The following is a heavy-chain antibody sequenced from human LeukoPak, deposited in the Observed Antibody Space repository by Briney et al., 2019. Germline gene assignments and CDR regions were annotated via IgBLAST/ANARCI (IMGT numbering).Heavy chain of an antibody. CDR1: GFTVSSYG. Sequence: GGSLRLSCAASGFTVSSYGMSWVRQAPGKGLEWVSTIFSGGSTYYADSVKGRFTISRDNSKNTLYLQMNSLRAEDTAVYYCARVNYYDLFFDLWGRGTVVTVSS. J-gene: IGHJ2*01. V-gene: IGHV3-66*01. CDR3: ARVNYYDLFFDL. D-gene: IGHD3-22*01. CDR2: IFSGGST.